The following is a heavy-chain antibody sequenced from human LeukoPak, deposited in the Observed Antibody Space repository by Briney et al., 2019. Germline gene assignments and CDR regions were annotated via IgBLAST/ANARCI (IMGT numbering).Heavy chain of an antibody. V-gene: IGHV3-21*01. D-gene: IGHD4-17*01. CDR1: GFTYSSYS. J-gene: IGHJ4*02. CDR3: ARDHTVTTAGY. Sequence: GGSLRLSCAASGFTYSSYSMNWVRQAPGKGLEWVSSISSSSSYIYYADSVKGRFTISRDNAKNSLYLQMNSLRAEDTAVYYCARDHTVTTAGYWGQGTLVTVSS. CDR2: ISSSSSYI.